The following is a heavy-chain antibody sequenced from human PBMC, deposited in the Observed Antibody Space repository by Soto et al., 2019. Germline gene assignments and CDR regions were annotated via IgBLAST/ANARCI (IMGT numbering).Heavy chain of an antibody. CDR2: INVDGTET. J-gene: IGHJ6*02. V-gene: IGHV3-74*01. Sequence: GVLRLSCTAPRFTFGSYWMHWVRQAPGKGLVWVSDINVDGTETWYADSVKGRFTISRDNDKKTLYLHMTGLRVDDTGVYYCARDKEVLLTNYGMDVWGQGTTVTVSS. CDR3: ARDKEVLLTNYGMDV. CDR1: RFTFGSYW.